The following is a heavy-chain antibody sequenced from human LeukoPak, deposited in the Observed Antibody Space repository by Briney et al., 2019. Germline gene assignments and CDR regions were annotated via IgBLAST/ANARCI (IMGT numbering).Heavy chain of an antibody. CDR1: GFTFSNYN. CDR2: ISNGGGYI. V-gene: IGHV3-21*04. D-gene: IGHD2/OR15-2a*01. CDR3: AKVGGRGKYFDAFDI. J-gene: IGHJ3*02. Sequence: GGSLRLSCAASGFTFSNYNMNWVRQAPGKGLEWVSFISNGGGYIYYTDSVKGRFTISRDNAKNSLFLQMNSLRAEDTAVYYCAKVGGRGKYFDAFDIWGQGTMLTVSS.